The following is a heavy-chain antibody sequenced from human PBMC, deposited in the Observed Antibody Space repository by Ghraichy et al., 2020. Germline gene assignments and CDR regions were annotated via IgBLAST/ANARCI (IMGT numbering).Heavy chain of an antibody. Sequence: GSLRLSCTVSGGSISSSSYYWGWIRQPPGKGLEWIGSIYYSGSTYYNPSLKSRVTISVDTSKNQFSLKMRSVTAADTAVYYCARGGGSSGWYEDYWGQGTLVTVSS. CDR3: ARGGGSSGWYEDY. CDR2: IYYSGST. D-gene: IGHD6-19*01. V-gene: IGHV4-39*01. J-gene: IGHJ4*02. CDR1: GGSISSSSYY.